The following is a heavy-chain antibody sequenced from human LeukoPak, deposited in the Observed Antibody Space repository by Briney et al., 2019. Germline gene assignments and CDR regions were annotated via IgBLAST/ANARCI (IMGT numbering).Heavy chain of an antibody. CDR1: GFTFSSYA. V-gene: IGHV3-23*01. Sequence: PGGSLRLSCAASGFTFSSYAMSWVRQAPGKGLEWVSAISRSGGSTYYADSVKGRFTISRDNSKNTLYLQMNSLRAEDTAVYYCAKDPGYNWNYGQGDYWGQGTLVTVSS. J-gene: IGHJ4*02. D-gene: IGHD1-7*01. CDR2: ISRSGGST. CDR3: AKDPGYNWNYGQGDY.